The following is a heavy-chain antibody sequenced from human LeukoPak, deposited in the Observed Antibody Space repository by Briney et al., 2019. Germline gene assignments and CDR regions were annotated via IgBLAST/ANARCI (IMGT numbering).Heavy chain of an antibody. Sequence: PGGSLRLSCAASGFTVSSNYMSWVRQAPGKGLEWVSVIYSGGSTYYADSVKGRFTISRDNSKNTLYLQMNSLRAEDTAVYYCASNYDSSGENYFDYWGQGTPVTVSS. CDR3: ASNYDSSGENYFDY. D-gene: IGHD3-22*01. CDR2: IYSGGST. J-gene: IGHJ4*02. V-gene: IGHV3-53*01. CDR1: GFTVSSNY.